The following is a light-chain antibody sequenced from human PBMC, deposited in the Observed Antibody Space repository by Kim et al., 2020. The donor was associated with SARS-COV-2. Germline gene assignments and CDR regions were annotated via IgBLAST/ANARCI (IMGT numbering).Light chain of an antibody. J-gene: IGKJ2*01. Sequence: LSLSPCERASLACMASQSVRSSDLAWYQQKPGQPPRHLIYVTSTRAPGIPDRFSGCGSATDFSLTISRLEPEDFAVYYSQQYGSSPTFGQGTRVKI. CDR1: QSVRSSD. CDR3: QQYGSSPT. V-gene: IGKV3-20*01. CDR2: VTS.